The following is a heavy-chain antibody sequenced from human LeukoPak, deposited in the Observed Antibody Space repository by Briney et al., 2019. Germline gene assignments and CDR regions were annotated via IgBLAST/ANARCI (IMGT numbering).Heavy chain of an antibody. CDR3: ARGVVYPAWSGPHWSDY. CDR2: INHNGNVN. J-gene: IGHJ4*02. CDR1: GFTFSSYW. D-gene: IGHD3-3*01. V-gene: IGHV3-7*01. Sequence: GGSLRLSCAASGFTFSSYWMNWARQAPGKGLEWVASINHNGNVNYYVDSVKGRFTISRDNAKNSLYLQMNSLRAEDTAVYYCARGVVYPAWSGPHWSDYWGQGALVTVSS.